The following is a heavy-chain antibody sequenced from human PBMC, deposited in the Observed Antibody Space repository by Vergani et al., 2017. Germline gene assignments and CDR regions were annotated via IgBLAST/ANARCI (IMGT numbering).Heavy chain of an antibody. V-gene: IGHV3-21*01. CDR2: ISSSSSYI. CDR1: GFTFSSYS. J-gene: IGHJ5*02. Sequence: EVQLVESGGGLVKPGGSLRLSCAASGFTFSSYSMNWVRQAPGKGLEWVSSISSSSSYIYYADSVKGRFTISRDNTKNSLYLQMNSLRAEDTAVYYCARDQSWAGFDPWGQGTLVTVSS. D-gene: IGHD1-26*01. CDR3: ARDQSWAGFDP.